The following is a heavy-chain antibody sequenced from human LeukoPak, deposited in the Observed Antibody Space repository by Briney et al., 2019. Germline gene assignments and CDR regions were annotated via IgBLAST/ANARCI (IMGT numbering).Heavy chain of an antibody. CDR3: ARDLGVYALDH. D-gene: IGHD2-8*01. V-gene: IGHV3-20*04. CDR1: GFTFEDYG. Sequence: GGSLRPSCAASGFTFEDYGMNWVRQAPGKGLEWVSGINWNGGSKRYADSAKGRFTISRDNAENSLYLQMNSLRAEDTALYFCARDLGVYALDHWGQGTLVTVSS. J-gene: IGHJ4*02. CDR2: INWNGGSK.